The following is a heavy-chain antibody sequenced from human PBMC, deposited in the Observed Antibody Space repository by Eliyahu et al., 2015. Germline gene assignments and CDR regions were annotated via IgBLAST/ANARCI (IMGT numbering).Heavy chain of an antibody. CDR3: AHSGTLRGVIIHMDV. D-gene: IGHD3-10*01. J-gene: IGHJ6*03. CDR1: DFSLSTTGVG. Sequence: QITLKESGPTLVKPTQTLTLTCXFSDFSLSTTGVGVGWIRQPPGKALEWLALIYWDDDKRYSPSLKSRLTITKDTSKNQVVLTMTNMDPVDTATYYCAHSGTLRGVIIHMDVWGKGTTVTVSS. CDR2: IYWDDDK. V-gene: IGHV2-5*02.